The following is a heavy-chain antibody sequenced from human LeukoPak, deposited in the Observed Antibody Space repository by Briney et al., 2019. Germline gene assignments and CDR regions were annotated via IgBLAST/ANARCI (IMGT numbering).Heavy chain of an antibody. CDR3: ARDSPRLGRGSRLITIFGVVSDAFDI. J-gene: IGHJ3*02. V-gene: IGHV1-18*01. CDR1: GYTFTSYG. D-gene: IGHD3-3*01. Sequence: VASVTVSCKASGYTFTSYGISWVRQAPGQGLEWMGWISAYNGNTNYAQKLQGRVTMTTDTSTSTAYMELRSLRPDDTAVYYCARDSPRLGRGSRLITIFGVVSDAFDIWGQGTMVTVSS. CDR2: ISAYNGNT.